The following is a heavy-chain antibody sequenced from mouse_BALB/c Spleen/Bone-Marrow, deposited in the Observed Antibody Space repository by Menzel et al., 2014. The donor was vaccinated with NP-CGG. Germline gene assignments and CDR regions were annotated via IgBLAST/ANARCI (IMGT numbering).Heavy chain of an antibody. CDR2: IYPYNGGT. CDR1: GYTFTDYN. V-gene: IGHV1S29*02. D-gene: IGHD2-14*01. J-gene: IGHJ3*01. Sequence: VHVKQSGPELVKPGASVKISCKASGYTFTDYNMHWVKQSHGKSLEWIGYIYPYNGGTGYNQKFKSKATLTVDNSSSTADMELRSLTSEDSAVYCWARGGDRYEDCFAYGGQGTLVTVSA. CDR3: ARGGDRYEDCFAY.